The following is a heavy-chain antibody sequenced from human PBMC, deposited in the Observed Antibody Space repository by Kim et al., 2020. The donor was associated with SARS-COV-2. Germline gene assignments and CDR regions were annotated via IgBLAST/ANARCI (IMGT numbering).Heavy chain of an antibody. V-gene: IGHV3-13*01. J-gene: IGHJ3*02. D-gene: IGHD4-17*01. CDR1: GFTFSSYD. CDR3: ARVRRTYGNDAFDI. Sequence: GGSLRLSCAASGFTFSSYDMHWVRQATGKGLEWVSAIGTAGDTYYPGSVKGRFTISRENAKNSLYLQMNSLRAWDTAVYYCARVRRTYGNDAFDIWGQGTMVTVSS. CDR2: IGTAGDT.